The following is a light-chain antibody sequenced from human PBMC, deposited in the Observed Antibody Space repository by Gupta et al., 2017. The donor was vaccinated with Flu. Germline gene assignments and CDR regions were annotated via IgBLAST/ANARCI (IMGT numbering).Light chain of an antibody. CDR2: GAS. J-gene: IGKJ1*01. CDR1: QSVSSN. V-gene: IGKV3-15*01. CDR3: QQYNNWPPWT. Sequence: EIVMTQSPATLSVSPGERATLSCRASQSVSSNLAWYQQKPGQALRLPIYGASTRATGIPARFSGSGSGTEFTLTISSLQSEDFAVYYCQQYNNWPPWTFGQGTKVEIK.